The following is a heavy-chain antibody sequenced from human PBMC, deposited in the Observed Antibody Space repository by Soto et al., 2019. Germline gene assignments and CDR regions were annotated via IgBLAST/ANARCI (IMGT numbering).Heavy chain of an antibody. V-gene: IGHV1-8*01. CDR1: GYTFTSYD. Sequence: QVQLVQSGAEVKKPGASVKVSCKASGYTFTSYDINWVRQTAGQGLEWMGWMSPKTANTGYAQKFQGRVTMTRSTSISTAYLELGSLTSEATAVYYCTGGPPNWGFDSGGQGTPVAVSS. CDR2: MSPKTANT. CDR3: TGGPPNWGFDS. D-gene: IGHD7-27*01. J-gene: IGHJ5*01.